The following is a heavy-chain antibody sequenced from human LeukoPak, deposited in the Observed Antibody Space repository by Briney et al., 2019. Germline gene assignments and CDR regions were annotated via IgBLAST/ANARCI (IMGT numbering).Heavy chain of an antibody. CDR1: GYTFTNYY. D-gene: IGHD2-15*01. J-gene: IGHJ5*02. CDR2: INPDSGDT. V-gene: IGHV1-2*02. Sequence: GASVKVSCKASGYTFTNYYIHWMRQAPGQGLEWMGWINPDSGDTSYAHQGRVTMTRDTSISTVYVELSRLRSDDTAVYYCARSDSYTWFDPWGQGTLVTVSS. CDR3: ARSDSYTWFDP.